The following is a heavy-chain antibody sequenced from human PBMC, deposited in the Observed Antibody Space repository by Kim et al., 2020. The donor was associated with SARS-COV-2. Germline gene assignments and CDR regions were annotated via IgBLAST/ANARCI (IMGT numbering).Heavy chain of an antibody. Sequence: GGSLRLSCTASGFTFGDYAMSWVRQAPGKGLEWVGFIRSKAYGGTTEYAASVKGRFTISRDDSKSIAYLQMNSLKTEDTAVYYCTRAPLKRYCSSTSCYVYWGQGTLVTVSS. CDR1: GFTFGDYA. CDR2: IRSKAYGGTT. J-gene: IGHJ4*02. D-gene: IGHD2-2*01. V-gene: IGHV3-49*04. CDR3: TRAPLKRYCSSTSCYVY.